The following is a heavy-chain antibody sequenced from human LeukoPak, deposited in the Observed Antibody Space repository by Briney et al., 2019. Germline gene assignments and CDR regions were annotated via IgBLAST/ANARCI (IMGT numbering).Heavy chain of an antibody. CDR2: IYPGDSDT. J-gene: IGHJ4*02. V-gene: IGHV5-51*01. CDR3: ARLCPLWFGELSKPYYFDY. CDR1: GYSFTSYW. D-gene: IGHD3-10*01. Sequence: GESLKISCKGSGYSFTSYWIGWVRQMPGKGLEWMGIIYPGDSDTRYSPSFQGQVTISADKSISTAYLQWSSLKASDTAMYYCARLCPLWFGELSKPYYFDYWGQGTLVTVSS.